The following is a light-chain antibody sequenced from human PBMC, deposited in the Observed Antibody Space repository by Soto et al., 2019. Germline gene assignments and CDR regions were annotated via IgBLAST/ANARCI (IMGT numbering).Light chain of an antibody. V-gene: IGKV1-39*01. Sequence: DIQMTQSPSSLSASVGDRVTITCRASQSISSYLNWYQQKPGKAPKLLIYAASSLQSGVPSRFSGSGSGTDFTLTISSLQPEDFATYYYQQSYSTLFPFGQGTRLEIK. CDR2: AAS. J-gene: IGKJ5*01. CDR1: QSISSY. CDR3: QQSYSTLFP.